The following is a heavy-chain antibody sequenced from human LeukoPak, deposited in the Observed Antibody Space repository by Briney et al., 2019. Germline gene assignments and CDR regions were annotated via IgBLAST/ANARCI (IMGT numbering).Heavy chain of an antibody. CDR3: AKQWVDC. CDR2: ISESGDKT. Sequence: GGSLRLSCAASGFTFSSYAMTWVRQAPGKGLEWVSSISESGDKTDYADSVRGRFTISRDNSQNTLYLQMNSLRVEDTALYYCAKQWVDCWGQGTLVTVSS. D-gene: IGHD1-26*01. V-gene: IGHV3-23*01. J-gene: IGHJ4*02. CDR1: GFTFSSYA.